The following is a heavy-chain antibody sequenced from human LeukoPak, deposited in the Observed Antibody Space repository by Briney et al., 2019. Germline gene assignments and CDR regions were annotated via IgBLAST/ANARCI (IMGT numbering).Heavy chain of an antibody. Sequence: GGSLRLSCAASGFTFSSFGMHWVRQAPGKGLEWVAVIWFDGNSKYYADSVKGRLTISRDNSKNTLYLQMNSLRAEDTAVYYCVKLRGLGVVPGDTWGLGTLVTVSP. CDR3: VKLRGLGVVPGDT. J-gene: IGHJ5*02. CDR1: GFTFSSFG. V-gene: IGHV3-33*03. CDR2: IWFDGNSK. D-gene: IGHD2-2*01.